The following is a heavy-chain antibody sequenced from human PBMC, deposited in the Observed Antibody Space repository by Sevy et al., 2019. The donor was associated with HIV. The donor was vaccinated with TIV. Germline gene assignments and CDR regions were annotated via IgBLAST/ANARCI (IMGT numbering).Heavy chain of an antibody. CDR2: MKEDGSEK. D-gene: IGHD5-18*01. CDR3: VREGVGGYSYSLDY. V-gene: IGHV3-7*01. CDR1: GFTFSVYW. Sequence: GGSLRLSCAASGFTFSVYWMSWVRQAPGKGLEWVATMKEDGSEKYYVCSVKGRFTISRDNAKNSLYLQMNSLRAEDTAVYYCVREGVGGYSYSLDYWGQGTLVTVSS. J-gene: IGHJ4*02.